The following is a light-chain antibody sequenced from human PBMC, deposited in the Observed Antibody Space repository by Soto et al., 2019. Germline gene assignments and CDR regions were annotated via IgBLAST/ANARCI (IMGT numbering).Light chain of an antibody. CDR2: AAS. CDR1: QSISSY. Sequence: DIQMTQSPSSLSASVGDRVTITCPASQSISSYLHWYQQKPGRAPKLVIYAASSLQSGVPSRFSGSGSGTDCTLTISRLQPEDFATYYCQHTYSVPPWTLGQGTKVEIK. V-gene: IGKV1-39*01. CDR3: QHTYSVPPWT. J-gene: IGKJ1*01.